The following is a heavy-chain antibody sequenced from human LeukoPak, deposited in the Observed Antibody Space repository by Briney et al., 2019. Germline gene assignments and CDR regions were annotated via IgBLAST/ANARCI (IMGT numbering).Heavy chain of an antibody. CDR3: GRGFSSPWDCFDY. CDR1: GFNFNNHA. V-gene: IGHV3-48*02. Sequence: GGSLRLSCGASGFNFNNHAMGWVRQALGKGLEWVSYISSSSRTIYYADSVKGRFTISRDNAKKSLYLEMKRLRDEDTAVYYCGRGFSSPWDCFDYWGQGTLVTVSS. J-gene: IGHJ4*02. CDR2: ISSSSRTI. D-gene: IGHD6-13*01.